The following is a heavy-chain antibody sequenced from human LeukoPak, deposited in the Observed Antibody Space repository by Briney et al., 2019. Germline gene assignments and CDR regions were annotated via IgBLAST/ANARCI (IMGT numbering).Heavy chain of an antibody. Sequence: GGSLRLSCAASGFIFYSYAMHWVRQAPGRGLEYVSAITSSGSSTFYANSVKGRFTISRDNSKNTLYLQMGSLRPDDMAVYYCTRGPGYDYVWGTYRADYWGQGILVTVSS. D-gene: IGHD3-16*02. CDR2: ITSSGSST. V-gene: IGHV3-64*01. CDR3: TRGPGYDYVWGTYRADY. CDR1: GFIFYSYA. J-gene: IGHJ4*02.